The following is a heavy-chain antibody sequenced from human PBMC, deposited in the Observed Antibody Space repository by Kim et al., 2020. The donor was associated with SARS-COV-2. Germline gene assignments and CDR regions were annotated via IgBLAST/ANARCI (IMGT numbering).Heavy chain of an antibody. CDR1: GGTFSSYA. Sequence: SVKVSCKASGGTFSSYAISWVRQAPGQGLEWMGGIIPIFGTANYAQKFQGRVTITADESTSTAYMELSSLRSEDTAVYYCARVPIGAVAGHWYFDLWGRGTLVTVSS. CDR2: IIPIFGTA. J-gene: IGHJ2*01. CDR3: ARVPIGAVAGHWYFDL. V-gene: IGHV1-69*13. D-gene: IGHD6-19*01.